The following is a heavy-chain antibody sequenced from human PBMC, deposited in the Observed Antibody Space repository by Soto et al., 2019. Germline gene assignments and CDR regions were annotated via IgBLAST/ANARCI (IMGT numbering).Heavy chain of an antibody. Sequence: SETLSLTCTVSGGSINSSSYYWSWIRQPPGKGLEWIGYIYYSGSTNYNPSLKSRVTISVDTSKNQFSLKLSSVTAADTAVYYCARHVDWTALGNWFDPWGQGTLVTVSS. V-gene: IGHV4-61*05. CDR1: GGSINSSSYY. CDR3: ARHVDWTALGNWFDP. J-gene: IGHJ5*02. CDR2: IYYSGST. D-gene: IGHD1-1*01.